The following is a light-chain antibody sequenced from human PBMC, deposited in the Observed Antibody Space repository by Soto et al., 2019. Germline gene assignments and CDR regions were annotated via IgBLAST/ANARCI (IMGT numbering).Light chain of an antibody. J-gene: IGKJ3*01. CDR1: QSVSSSD. CDR3: QHHGSSPIFT. Sequence: EIVLTQSPGTLSLSPGERATLSCRASQSVSSSDLAWYQQKPGQAPRLLIYGASGRATGIPDRFSGSVSGTDFTLTISRLEPEDFAVYYCQHHGSSPIFTFGPGTKVDIK. CDR2: GAS. V-gene: IGKV3-20*01.